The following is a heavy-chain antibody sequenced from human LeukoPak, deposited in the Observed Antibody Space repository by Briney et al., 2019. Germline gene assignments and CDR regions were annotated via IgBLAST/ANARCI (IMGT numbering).Heavy chain of an antibody. CDR2: ISWNSGSM. J-gene: IGHJ3*02. Sequence: GGSLRLSCAASGFTFDDYAMHWVRQAPGKGLEWVSGISWNSGSMDYADSVKGRFTISRDNAKNSLYLQMNSLRAEDTALYYCARATTTSGGHAFDIWGQGTMVTVSS. V-gene: IGHV3-9*01. CDR1: GFTFDDYA. CDR3: ARATTTSGGHAFDI. D-gene: IGHD1-26*01.